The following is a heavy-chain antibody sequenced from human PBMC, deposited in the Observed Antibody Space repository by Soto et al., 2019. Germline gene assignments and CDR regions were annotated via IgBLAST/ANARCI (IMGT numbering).Heavy chain of an antibody. CDR2: FDPEDGET. Sequence: ASVKVSCKVSGYTLTELSMHWVRQAPGKGLEWMGGFDPEDGETIYAQKFQGRVTMTEDTSTDTAYMELSSLRSEDTSVYYCATVKDYDILTDASDIWGQGTMVTVSS. CDR1: GYTLTELS. D-gene: IGHD3-9*01. CDR3: ATVKDYDILTDASDI. V-gene: IGHV1-24*01. J-gene: IGHJ3*02.